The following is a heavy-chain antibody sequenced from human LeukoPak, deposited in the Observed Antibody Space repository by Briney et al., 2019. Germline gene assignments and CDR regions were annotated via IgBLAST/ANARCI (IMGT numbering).Heavy chain of an antibody. V-gene: IGHV4-59*12. D-gene: IGHD3-9*01. CDR2: IYYSGST. CDR1: GGSISSYY. J-gene: IGHJ4*02. Sequence: SETLSLTCTVSGGSISSYYWSWIRQPPGWGRWWMGSIYYSGSTYYNPSLKSRVTISVDTSKNQFSLKLSSVTAADTAVYYCAREPAYYDILTGNFDYWGQGTLVTVSS. CDR3: AREPAYYDILTGNFDY.